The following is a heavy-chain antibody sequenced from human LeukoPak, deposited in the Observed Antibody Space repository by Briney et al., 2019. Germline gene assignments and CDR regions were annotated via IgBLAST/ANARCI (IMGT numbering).Heavy chain of an antibody. Sequence: GGSLRLSCAASGFTFSSYAMHWVRQAPGKGLEWVAVISYDGSNKYYADSVKGRFTISRDNSKNTLYLQMNSLRAEDTAVYYCASSVVPAAEPSYYYYYYMDVWGKGTTVTVSS. J-gene: IGHJ6*03. CDR2: ISYDGSNK. CDR3: ASSVVPAAEPSYYYYYYMDV. D-gene: IGHD2-2*01. V-gene: IGHV3-30-3*01. CDR1: GFTFSSYA.